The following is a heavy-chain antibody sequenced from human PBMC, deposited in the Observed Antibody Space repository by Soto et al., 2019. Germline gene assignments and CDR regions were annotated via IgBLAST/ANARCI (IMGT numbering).Heavy chain of an antibody. D-gene: IGHD2-15*01. V-gene: IGHV3-23*01. Sequence: EVQVLESGGGLVQPGGSLRLSCEGSGFTVSSHAMTWIRRLPGRGPYGVQTETADGGTYYADSVKARFAMSRDTSENTLYLQMNSLGAEDTAAFYCAPHVSCSGGSCQYDAFAIRGQGTMVTVSS. CDR3: APHVSCSGGSCQYDAFAI. CDR2: ETADGGT. CDR1: GFTVSSHA. J-gene: IGHJ3*02.